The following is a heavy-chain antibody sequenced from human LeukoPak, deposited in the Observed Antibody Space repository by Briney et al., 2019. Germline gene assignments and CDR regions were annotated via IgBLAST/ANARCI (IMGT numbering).Heavy chain of an antibody. CDR2: ISGSGGST. D-gene: IGHD3-22*01. CDR3: AKYGNYYDSSGYNY. V-gene: IGHV3-23*01. CDR1: GFTFSSYA. Sequence: GGSLRLSCAASGFTFSSYAMSWVRQAPGRGLEWVSAISGSGGSTYYADSVKGRFTISRDNSKNTLYLQMNSLRAEDTAVYYCAKYGNYYDSSGYNYWGQGTLVTVSS. J-gene: IGHJ4*02.